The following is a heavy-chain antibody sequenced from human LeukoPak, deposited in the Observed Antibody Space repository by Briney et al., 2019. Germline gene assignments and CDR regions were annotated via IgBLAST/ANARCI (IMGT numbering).Heavy chain of an antibody. CDR1: GGSISSYY. CDR3: ARVSGYCGDGVCRFDY. Sequence: SETLSLTCTVSGGSISSYYWSRIRQPPGKGLEWIGYIYYSGSTNYNPSLKSRVTISVDTSKNQFSLKLSSVTAADTAVYYCARVSGYCGDGVCRFDYWGQGTLVTVSS. J-gene: IGHJ4*02. D-gene: IGHD2-21*01. V-gene: IGHV4-59*12. CDR2: IYYSGST.